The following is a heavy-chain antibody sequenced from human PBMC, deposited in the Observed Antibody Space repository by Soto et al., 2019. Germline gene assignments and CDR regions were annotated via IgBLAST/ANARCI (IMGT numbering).Heavy chain of an antibody. J-gene: IGHJ5*02. V-gene: IGHV1-69*12. CDR2: IIPIFGTA. CDR1: GGTFSSYA. D-gene: IGHD4-17*01. Sequence: QVQLVQSGAEVKKPGSSVKVSCKASGGTFSSYAISWVRQAPGQGLERMGGIIPIFGTANYAQKFQGRVTMTADESTSTAYMELSSLRSEDTAVYYCARGGGTVTPGGTNWFDPWGQGTLVTVSS. CDR3: ARGGGTVTPGGTNWFDP.